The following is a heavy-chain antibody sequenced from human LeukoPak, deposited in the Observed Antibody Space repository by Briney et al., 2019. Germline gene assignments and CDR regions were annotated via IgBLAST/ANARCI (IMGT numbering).Heavy chain of an antibody. CDR3: ARQQQQLNTPFDY. Sequence: GESLKISCKGSGYSFTSYWIGWVRQMPGKGQEWMGIIYPGDSDTRYSPSFQGQVTISADKSISTAYLQWSSLKASDTAMYYCARQQQQLNTPFDYWGQGTLVTVSS. D-gene: IGHD6-13*01. CDR2: IYPGDSDT. V-gene: IGHV5-51*01. J-gene: IGHJ4*02. CDR1: GYSFTSYW.